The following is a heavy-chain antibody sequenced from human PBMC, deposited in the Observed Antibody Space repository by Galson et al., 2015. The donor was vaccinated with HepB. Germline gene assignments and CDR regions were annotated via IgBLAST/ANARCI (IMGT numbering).Heavy chain of an antibody. CDR1: GYSFTSYW. Sequence: QSGAEVKKPGESLKISCKGSGYSFTSYWIGWVRQMPGKGLEWMGIIYPGDSDTRYSPSFQGQVTISADKSISTAYLQWSSLKASDTAMYYCARLNYYYDSSGYSKAFDYWGQGTLVTVSS. D-gene: IGHD3-22*01. V-gene: IGHV5-51*01. CDR2: IYPGDSDT. J-gene: IGHJ4*02. CDR3: ARLNYYYDSSGYSKAFDY.